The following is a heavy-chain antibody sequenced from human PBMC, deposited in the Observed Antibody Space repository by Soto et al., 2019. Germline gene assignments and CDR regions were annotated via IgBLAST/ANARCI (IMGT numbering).Heavy chain of an antibody. CDR1: GFTFSSYS. Sequence: GGSLRLSCAASGFTFSSYSMNWVRQAPGKGLEWVSYISSSSSTIYYADSVKGRFTISRDNAKNSLYLQMNSLRDEDTAVYYCARDRSSGWYEEFDYWGQGTLVTVSS. D-gene: IGHD6-19*01. J-gene: IGHJ4*02. CDR2: ISSSSSTI. CDR3: ARDRSSGWYEEFDY. V-gene: IGHV3-48*02.